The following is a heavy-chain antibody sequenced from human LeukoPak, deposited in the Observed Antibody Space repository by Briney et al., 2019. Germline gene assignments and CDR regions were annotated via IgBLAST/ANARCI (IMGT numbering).Heavy chain of an antibody. V-gene: IGHV3-23*01. D-gene: IGHD5-12*01. Sequence: GGSLRLSCAASGFTFSNYAVSWVRQAPGKGLEWVSSISGSGDGTYSGDSVKGRFTISRDNSKNTVDLQMNSLRAEDTAVYYCAKGGGSGYGAHFDYWGQGTLVTVSS. CDR1: GFTFSNYA. CDR3: AKGGGSGYGAHFDY. CDR2: ISGSGDGT. J-gene: IGHJ4*02.